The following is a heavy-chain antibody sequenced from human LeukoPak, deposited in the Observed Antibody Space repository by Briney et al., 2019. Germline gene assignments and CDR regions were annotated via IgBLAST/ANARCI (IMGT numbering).Heavy chain of an antibody. CDR3: ARDRGSYYLDAFDI. D-gene: IGHD1-26*01. Sequence: ASANVSCKASGYTVTCYYIHGVRHAPGQWLCLLGWINPNIVGTNYAQECQGMVTMTRDTSISSAYMDLSRLRSDATAVYYCARDRGSYYLDAFDIWGQGTMVTVSS. CDR2: INPNIVGT. CDR1: GYTVTCYY. V-gene: IGHV1-2*02. J-gene: IGHJ3*02.